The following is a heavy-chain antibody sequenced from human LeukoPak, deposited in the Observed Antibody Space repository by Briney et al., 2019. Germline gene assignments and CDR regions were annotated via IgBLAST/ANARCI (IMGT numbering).Heavy chain of an antibody. V-gene: IGHV4-61*08. D-gene: IGHD4-23*01. Sequence: KASETLSLTCTVSGSSISSGGYYWSWIRQPPGKGLEWIGYIYYSGSTNYNPSLKSRVTISVDTSKNQFSLKLSSVTAADTAVYYCASYGGTRGLDYWGQGTLVTVSS. CDR2: IYYSGST. CDR1: GSSISSGGYY. CDR3: ASYGGTRGLDY. J-gene: IGHJ4*02.